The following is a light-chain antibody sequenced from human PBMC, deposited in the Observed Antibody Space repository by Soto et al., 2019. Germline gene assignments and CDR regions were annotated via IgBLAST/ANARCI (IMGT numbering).Light chain of an antibody. Sequence: DIQMTQSPSSLSASVGDRVAITCQASPDISNFLNWYQQKPGKAPKLLTYDASYLETGVPSRFSGSGSGTDFTFTISNLQPEDFATYYCQQYDSLPFTFGPGTKVDFK. V-gene: IGKV1-33*01. CDR3: QQYDSLPFT. CDR2: DAS. J-gene: IGKJ3*01. CDR1: PDISNF.